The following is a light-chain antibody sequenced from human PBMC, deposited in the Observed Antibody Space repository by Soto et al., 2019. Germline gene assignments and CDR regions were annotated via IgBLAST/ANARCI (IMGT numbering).Light chain of an antibody. CDR3: SSYTTSNTRQIV. V-gene: IGLV2-14*03. Sequence: QSVLTQPASVSGSPGQPITISCTGTSSDVGGYNYVSWHQHHPGKAPKLMIYDVSNRPSGVSNRLSGSKSGNTASLTISGLQPEDEADYYCSSYTTSNTRQIVFGTGTKVTVL. J-gene: IGLJ1*01. CDR2: DVS. CDR1: SSDVGGYNY.